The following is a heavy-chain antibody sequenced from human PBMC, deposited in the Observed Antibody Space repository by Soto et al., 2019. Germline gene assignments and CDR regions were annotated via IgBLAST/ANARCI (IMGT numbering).Heavy chain of an antibody. V-gene: IGHV4-31*03. D-gene: IGHD3-22*01. Sequence: QVQLQESGPGLVKPSQTLSLTCTVSGGSISDGYYCSWIRQHPGKGLEWIGSISYSGSTSYNPSLKSRLTVAVDRSKSQFSLNLSSVTAADTAVYYCARRDRSGYYYWLDTWGQGTLVTVSS. CDR2: ISYSGST. CDR1: GGSISDGYY. CDR3: ARRDRSGYYYWLDT. J-gene: IGHJ5*01.